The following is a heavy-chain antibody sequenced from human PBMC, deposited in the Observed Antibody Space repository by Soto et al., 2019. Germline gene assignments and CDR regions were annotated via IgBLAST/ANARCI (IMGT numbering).Heavy chain of an antibody. D-gene: IGHD3-22*01. CDR1: GFTFSSYA. Sequence: AGGSLRLSCAASGFTFSSYAMSWVRQAPGKGLEWVSAISGSGGSTYYADSVKGRFTISRDNSKNTLYLQMNSLRAEDTAVYYCAKDNNYYDSSGYYGLWYYYYGMDVRGQGTTVTVSS. CDR2: ISGSGGST. J-gene: IGHJ6*02. V-gene: IGHV3-23*01. CDR3: AKDNNYYDSSGYYGLWYYYYGMDV.